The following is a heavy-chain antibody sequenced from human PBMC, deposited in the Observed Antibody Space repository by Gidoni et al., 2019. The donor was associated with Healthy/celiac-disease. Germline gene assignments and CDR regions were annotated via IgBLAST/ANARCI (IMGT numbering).Heavy chain of an antibody. CDR1: GYSVTSSW. CDR2: IYPGDSDT. D-gene: IGHD3-22*01. Sequence: VQLVQSGAEVKKPGESLKISCKGSGYSVTSSWIGWVRQMPGKGLEWMGIIYPGDSDTRYSPSVQGQVTISADKSISTAYLQWSSLKASDTAMYYCARRYYYDSSGYYGYYFDYWGQGTLVTVSS. CDR3: ARRYYYDSSGYYGYYFDY. V-gene: IGHV5-51*01. J-gene: IGHJ4*02.